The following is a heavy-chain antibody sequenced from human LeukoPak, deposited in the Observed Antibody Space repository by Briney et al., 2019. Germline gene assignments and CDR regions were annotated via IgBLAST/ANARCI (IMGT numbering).Heavy chain of an antibody. J-gene: IGHJ4*02. CDR2: ISSNGGST. Sequence: GGSLRLSCAASGFTFDDYAMYWVRQAPGKGLEYVSAISSNGGSTYYANSVKGRFTISRDNSKNTLYLQMGSLRGEDMAVYYCAREVNWRFDYWGQGTLVTVSS. CDR1: GFTFDDYA. D-gene: IGHD1-1*01. V-gene: IGHV3-64*01. CDR3: AREVNWRFDY.